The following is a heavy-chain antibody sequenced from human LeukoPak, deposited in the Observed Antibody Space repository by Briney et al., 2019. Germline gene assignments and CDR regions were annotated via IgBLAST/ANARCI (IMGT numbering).Heavy chain of an antibody. Sequence: PGGSLRLSRAASGFTFSSYWMSWVRQAPGKGLERVANIKQDGSEKYYVDSVKGRFTISRDDAKNSLYLQMNSLRAEDTALYYCARVRVVWDVGDAFDIWGQGTKVTVSS. J-gene: IGHJ3*02. CDR3: ARVRVVWDVGDAFDI. CDR1: GFTFSSYW. D-gene: IGHD1-26*01. CDR2: IKQDGSEK. V-gene: IGHV3-7*03.